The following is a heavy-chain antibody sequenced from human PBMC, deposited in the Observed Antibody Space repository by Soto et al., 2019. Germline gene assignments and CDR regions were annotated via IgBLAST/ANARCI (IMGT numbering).Heavy chain of an antibody. CDR1: GYSFTSYW. Sequence: GESLKISCKGSGYSFTSYWISWVRQMPGKGLGWMGRIDPSDSYTNYSPSFQDHITLSADKSISTAYLQWSSLKASDTAMYYCASSPRGYCSSTSCRELGNYYGMDVWGQGTTVTVSS. CDR2: IDPSDSYT. J-gene: IGHJ6*02. D-gene: IGHD2-2*01. V-gene: IGHV5-10-1*01. CDR3: ASSPRGYCSSTSCRELGNYYGMDV.